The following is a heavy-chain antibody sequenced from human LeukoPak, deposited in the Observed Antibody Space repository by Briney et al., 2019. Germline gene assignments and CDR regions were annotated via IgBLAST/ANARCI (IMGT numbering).Heavy chain of an antibody. CDR2: ISGYNGNT. CDR3: ARDGTPGTTFRFDP. V-gene: IGHV1-18*01. CDR1: DYTYTSYG. Sequence: KVSCKASDYTYTSYGISWVRQAPGQGLEWMGWISGYNGNTNYAQKFQARVTMTTDTSTTTAYMELRSLRSDDTAVYYCARDGTPGTTFRFDPWGQGTLVIVSS. J-gene: IGHJ5*02. D-gene: IGHD1-1*01.